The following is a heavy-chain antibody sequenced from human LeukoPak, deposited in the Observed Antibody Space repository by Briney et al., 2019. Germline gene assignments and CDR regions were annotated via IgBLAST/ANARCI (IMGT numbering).Heavy chain of an antibody. CDR3: ARAPDEGDYGNGPPDY. D-gene: IGHD4-17*01. Sequence: TGGSLRLSCAASGFTVSSNYMSWVRQAPGKGLEGVSVIYSGGSTYYADSVKGRFTISRDNSKNTLYLQMNSLRAEDTAVYYCARAPDEGDYGNGPPDYWGQGTLVTVSS. J-gene: IGHJ4*02. V-gene: IGHV3-53*01. CDR2: IYSGGST. CDR1: GFTVSSNY.